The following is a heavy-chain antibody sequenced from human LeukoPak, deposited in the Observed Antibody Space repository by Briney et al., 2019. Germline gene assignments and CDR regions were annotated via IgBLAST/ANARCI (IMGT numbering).Heavy chain of an antibody. CDR1: GGTFSSYA. Sequence: SVKVSCKASGGTFSSYAISWVRQAPGQGLEWMGGIIPIFGTANYAQKFQGRVTITADESTSTACMELSSLRSEDTAVYYCARVGGEYSSSFGDYYYGMDVWGQGTTVTVSS. V-gene: IGHV1-69*01. CDR3: ARVGGEYSSSFGDYYYGMDV. J-gene: IGHJ6*02. CDR2: IIPIFGTA. D-gene: IGHD6-6*01.